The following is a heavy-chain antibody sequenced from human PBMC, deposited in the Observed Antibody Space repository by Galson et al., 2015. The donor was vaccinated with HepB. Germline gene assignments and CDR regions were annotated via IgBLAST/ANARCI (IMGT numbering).Heavy chain of an antibody. V-gene: IGHV1-3*01. CDR2: INAGNGNT. CDR3: ARQWPAYYDFWSGYYYYYYYMDV. CDR1: GYTFTSYA. J-gene: IGHJ6*03. Sequence: SVKVSCKASGYTFTSYAMHWVRQAPGQRLEWMGWINAGNGNTKYSQKFQGRVTITRDTSASTAYMELSSLRSEDTAVYYCARQWPAYYDFWSGYYYYYYYMDVWGKGTTVTVSS. D-gene: IGHD3-3*01.